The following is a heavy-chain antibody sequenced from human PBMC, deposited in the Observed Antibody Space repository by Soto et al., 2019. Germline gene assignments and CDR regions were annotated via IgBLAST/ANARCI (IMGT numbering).Heavy chain of an antibody. CDR3: ASAVIVTSPMKYLDR. D-gene: IGHD1-26*01. V-gene: IGHV5-51*01. J-gene: IGHJ4*02. CDR1: GYSFTSYW. Sequence: VESLKISCKGSGYSFTSYWIGWVRQMPGKGLEWMGIIYPGDSDTRYSPSFQGQVTISADKSISTAYLQWSSLKASDTAIYFCASAVIVTSPMKYLDRCGKGSLVTVSS. CDR2: IYPGDSDT.